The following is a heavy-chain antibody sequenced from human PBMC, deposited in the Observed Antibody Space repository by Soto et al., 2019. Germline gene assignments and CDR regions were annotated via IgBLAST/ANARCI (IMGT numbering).Heavy chain of an antibody. CDR1: GGSISSGDYY. V-gene: IGHV4-30-4*01. J-gene: IGHJ6*02. CDR3: ARDRRYSSSPSYYYYGMDV. CDR2: IYYSGST. Sequence: PSETLSLTCTVSGGSISSGDYYWSWIRQPPGKGLEWIGYIYYSGSTYYNPSLKSRVTISVDTSKNQFSLKLSSVTAADTAVYYCARDRRYSSSPSYYYYGMDVWGQGTTVTVS. D-gene: IGHD6-6*01.